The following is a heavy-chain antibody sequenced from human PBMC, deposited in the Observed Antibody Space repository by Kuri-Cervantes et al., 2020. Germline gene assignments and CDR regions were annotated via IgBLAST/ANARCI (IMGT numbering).Heavy chain of an antibody. V-gene: IGHV1-18*01. Sequence: ASVKVSYKASGYTFTSNGISWVRQAPGQGLEWMGWISAYNGNTNYAQKFQGRVTMTRNTSISTAYMELSSLRSEDTAVYYCARVLSRVALRISRRTSFPKPNYYYGMDVWGQGPTVTVSS. CDR3: ARVLSRVALRISRRTSFPKPNYYYGMDV. J-gene: IGHJ6*02. CDR2: ISAYNGNT. D-gene: IGHD6-6*01. CDR1: GYTFTSNG.